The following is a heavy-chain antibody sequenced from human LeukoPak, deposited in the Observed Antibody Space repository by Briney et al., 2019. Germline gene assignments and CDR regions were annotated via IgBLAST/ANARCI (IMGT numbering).Heavy chain of an antibody. CDR1: GFTFSDYY. CDR2: ISSSSSYI. D-gene: IGHD3-10*01. V-gene: IGHV3-11*06. Sequence: GGSLRLSCAASGFTFSDYYMSWIRQAPGKGLEWVSSISSSSSYIYYADSVKGRFTISRDNAKNSLYLQMNSLRAEDTAVYYCARASPLYGSGSYYTPIDYWGQGTLVTVSS. CDR3: ARASPLYGSGSYYTPIDY. J-gene: IGHJ4*02.